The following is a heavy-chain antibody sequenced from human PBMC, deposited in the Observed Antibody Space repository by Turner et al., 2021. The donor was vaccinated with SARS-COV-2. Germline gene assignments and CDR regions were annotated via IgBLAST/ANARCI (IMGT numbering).Heavy chain of an antibody. CDR2: ISGSGGST. V-gene: IGHV3-23*01. CDR3: AKADRVMIVVVITLFDY. Sequence: EVQLLASGGGLVQPGGSLRLSCAASGFTFSSYAMSWVRQAPGKGVEWVSAISGSGGSTYYADSVKGRFTISRDNSKNTLYLQMNSLRAEDTAVYYCAKADRVMIVVVITLFDYWGQGTLVTVSS. J-gene: IGHJ4*02. CDR1: GFTFSSYA. D-gene: IGHD3-22*01.